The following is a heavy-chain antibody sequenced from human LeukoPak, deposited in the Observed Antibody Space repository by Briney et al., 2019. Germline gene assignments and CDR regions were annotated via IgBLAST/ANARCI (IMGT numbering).Heavy chain of an antibody. D-gene: IGHD3-3*01. CDR3: ARDYSYDFWSGYSGGAGSYFRY. CDR2: IIPIFGTA. J-gene: IGHJ4*02. V-gene: IGHV1-69*13. CDR1: GGTFSSYA. Sequence: SVKVSCKASGGTFSSYAISWVRQAPGQGLEWMGGIIPIFGTANYAQKFQGRVAITADESTSTAYMELSSLRSEDTAVYYCARDYSYDFWSGYSGGAGSYFRYWGQGTLVTVSS.